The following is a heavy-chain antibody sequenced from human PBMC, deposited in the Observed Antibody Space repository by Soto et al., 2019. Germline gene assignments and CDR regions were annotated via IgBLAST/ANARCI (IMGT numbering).Heavy chain of an antibody. CDR2: IYTSGST. D-gene: IGHD5-18*01. V-gene: IGHV4-4*07. CDR3: ARGGIQLSYAFDY. Sequence: SETLSLTCIVSGTSVSNYYWIWIRQPAGKGLEHIGRIYTSGSTSYNPSLKSRVTMSMDTSQTQIYLNLTSVTAADTAVYYCARGGIQLSYAFDYWGQGIQVTVS. CDR1: GTSVSNYY. J-gene: IGHJ4*02.